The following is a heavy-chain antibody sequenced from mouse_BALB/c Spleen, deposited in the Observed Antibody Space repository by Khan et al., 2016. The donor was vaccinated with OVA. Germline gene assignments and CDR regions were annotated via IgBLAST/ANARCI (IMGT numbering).Heavy chain of an antibody. J-gene: IGHJ2*01. Sequence: DLIKPGASVKLSCKASGYTFTSYWINWIKQRPGQGLEWIGRIAPGSGTTYYNEMFKGKATLIVDTSSSTAYIQLSSLSSEDSAVYFWARSMGNMVPLDCWGQGTTLTVSS. D-gene: IGHD1-1*02. V-gene: IGHV1S41*01. CDR2: IAPGSGTT. CDR3: ARSMGNMVPLDC. CDR1: GYTFTSYW.